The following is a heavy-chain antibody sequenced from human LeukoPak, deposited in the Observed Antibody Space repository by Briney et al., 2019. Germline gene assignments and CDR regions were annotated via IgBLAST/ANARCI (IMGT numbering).Heavy chain of an antibody. CDR3: AKGVLDVGVVFGRYDYFYYYGMDV. D-gene: IGHD3-3*01. Sequence: TGGSLRLSCAASGFTFSSYAMSWVRQAPGKGLEWVSAISGSGGSTYYADSVKGRFTISRDNSKNSLYVQMNSLRAEDTAVYYCAKGVLDVGVVFGRYDYFYYYGMDVWGQGTTVTVSS. V-gene: IGHV3-23*01. J-gene: IGHJ6*02. CDR2: ISGSGGST. CDR1: GFTFSSYA.